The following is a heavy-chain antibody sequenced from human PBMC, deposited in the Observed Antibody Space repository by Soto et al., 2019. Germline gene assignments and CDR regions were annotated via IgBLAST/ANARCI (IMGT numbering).Heavy chain of an antibody. D-gene: IGHD3-22*01. V-gene: IGHV1-69*01. Sequence: QVQLVQSGAEVKKPGSLVILSCKASGRTFRNSAISWVRQAPGQGLEWMGGIIPIFGSANYAQNFQGRVTITADESTATAYLELSSLRSEDTAVYYCAIPPEGGYKDGMDVWGQGTTVTVSS. J-gene: IGHJ6*02. CDR3: AIPPEGGYKDGMDV. CDR1: GRTFRNSA. CDR2: IIPIFGSA.